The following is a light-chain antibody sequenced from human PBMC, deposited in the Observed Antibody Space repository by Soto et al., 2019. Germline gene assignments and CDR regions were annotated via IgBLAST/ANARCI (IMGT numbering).Light chain of an antibody. CDR2: GAS. V-gene: IGKV3-20*01. Sequence: EIVLTQSPGTLSLSPGDTATRSCRASQSVPTNKLAWYQQKPGQTHSLLIYGASRRATGIPDRFSGSGSGTDFTLTIRLEPEDLAVYYCKQYGGSPLTFGGGNKVEI. CDR1: QSVPTNK. J-gene: IGKJ4*01. CDR3: KQYGGSPLT.